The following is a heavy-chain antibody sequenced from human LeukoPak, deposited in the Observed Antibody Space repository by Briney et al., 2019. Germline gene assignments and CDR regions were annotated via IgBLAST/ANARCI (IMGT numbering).Heavy chain of an antibody. CDR2: ISGSGGST. CDR3: AKGPSGYFDY. J-gene: IGHJ4*02. D-gene: IGHD1-26*01. CDR1: GFTFSSYA. Sequence: GGSLRLSCAASGFTFSSYAMSWARQAPGKGLEWVSAISGSGGSTYYADSVKGRFTISRDNSKNTLYLQMNSLRAEDTALYYCAKGPSGYFDYWGQGTLVTVSS. V-gene: IGHV3-23*01.